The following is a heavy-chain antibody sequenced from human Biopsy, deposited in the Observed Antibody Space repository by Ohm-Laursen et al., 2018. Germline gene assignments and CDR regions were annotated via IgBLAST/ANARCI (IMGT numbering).Heavy chain of an antibody. CDR3: ARDVGSSGWYYYGMDV. CDR2: TRNNGKTYTK. J-gene: IGHJ6*02. Sequence: LRLSCSASGFTLSDHNMDWVRLAPGKGLEWVGRTRNNGKTYTKEYAASVKGRFTISRDDSKNSLYLQMNSLKTEDTAVYFCARDVGSSGWYYYGMDVWGQGTTVTVSS. D-gene: IGHD6-19*01. CDR1: GFTLSDHN. V-gene: IGHV3-72*01.